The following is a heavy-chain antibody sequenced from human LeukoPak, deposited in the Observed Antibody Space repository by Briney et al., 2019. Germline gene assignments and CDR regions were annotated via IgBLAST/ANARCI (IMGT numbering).Heavy chain of an antibody. J-gene: IGHJ3*02. Sequence: ASVKVSCKASGYTFTSYYMHWVRQAPGQGLEWMGMINPSGGSTSYAQKFQGRVTMTRDTSTSTVYMELSSLRSEDTAVYYCARDDIEGAFDIWGQGTMVTVSS. CDR3: ARDDIEGAFDI. CDR2: INPSGGST. V-gene: IGHV1-46*01. CDR1: GYTFTSYY.